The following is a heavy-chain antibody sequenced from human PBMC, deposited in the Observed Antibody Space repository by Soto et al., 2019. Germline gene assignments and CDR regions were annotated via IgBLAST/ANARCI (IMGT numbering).Heavy chain of an antibody. CDR1: GYTFTSYG. CDR3: ATRSLAFDF. Sequence: GPEVKKPGAAVKVSCKTSGYTFTSYGISWVRHAPGQGHEWMGWISTSKGDTNYAQRFQGRVTMTTDTSTSTAYMELRSLRSDDTAVYYCATRSLAFDFWGQGTLVTVSS. CDR2: ISTSKGDT. V-gene: IGHV1-18*01. J-gene: IGHJ4*02.